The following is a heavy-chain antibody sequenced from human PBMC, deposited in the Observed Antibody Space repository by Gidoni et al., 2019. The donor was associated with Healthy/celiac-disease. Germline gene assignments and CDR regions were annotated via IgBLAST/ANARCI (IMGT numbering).Heavy chain of an antibody. CDR1: GFTFSDYY. V-gene: IGHV3-11*06. J-gene: IGHJ1*01. CDR3: ARGEGTGYFQH. Sequence: QVQLVESGGGLVKPGGSLRPPCAASGFTFSDYYMSWIRQAPGKGLEWVSYISSSSSYTNYADSVKGRFTISRDNAKNSLYLQMNSLRAEDTAVYYCARGEGTGYFQHWGQGTLVTVSS. CDR2: ISSSSSYT.